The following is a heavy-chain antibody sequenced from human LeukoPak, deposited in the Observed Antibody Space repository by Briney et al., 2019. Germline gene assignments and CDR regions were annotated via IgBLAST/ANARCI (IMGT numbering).Heavy chain of an antibody. V-gene: IGHV4-4*02. D-gene: IGHD6-19*01. Sequence: PSETLSLTCAVSGGSISSSNWWSWVRQPPGKGLEWIGEIYHSGSTNYNPSLKSRVTISVDKSKNQFSLKLSSVTAADTAVYYCARAHSSGLYYFDYWGQGTLVTVSS. CDR1: GGSISSSNW. CDR2: IYHSGST. J-gene: IGHJ4*02. CDR3: ARAHSSGLYYFDY.